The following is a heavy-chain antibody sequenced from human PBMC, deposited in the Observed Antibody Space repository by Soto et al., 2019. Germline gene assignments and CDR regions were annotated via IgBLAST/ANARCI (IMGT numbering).Heavy chain of an antibody. J-gene: IGHJ5*02. CDR3: ARVRGVAATHWFDP. D-gene: IGHD2-15*01. CDR1: GGTFSSYT. V-gene: IGHV1-69*02. CDR2: IIPILGIA. Sequence: QVQLVQSGAEVKKPGSSVKVSCKASGGTFSSYTISCVRQAPGQGLEWMGRIIPILGIANYAQKFQGRVTITADKSTSTAYMELSSLRSEDTAVYYCARVRGVAATHWFDPWGQGTLVTVSS.